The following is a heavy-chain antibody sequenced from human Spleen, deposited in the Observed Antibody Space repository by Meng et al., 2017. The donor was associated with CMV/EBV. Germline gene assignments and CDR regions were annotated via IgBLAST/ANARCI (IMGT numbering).Heavy chain of an antibody. Sequence: GESLKISCAASAFPVSSNYMTWVRQAPGKGLEWVSIIYSDGHTYYRDSVKGRFTISRDNSKNTLYLQMNSLRAEDTAVYYCARDKNTMVRGARISYYYGMDVWGQGTTVTVSS. D-gene: IGHD3-10*01. CDR2: IYSDGHT. CDR1: AFPVSSNY. J-gene: IGHJ6*02. CDR3: ARDKNTMVRGARISYYYGMDV. V-gene: IGHV3-66*02.